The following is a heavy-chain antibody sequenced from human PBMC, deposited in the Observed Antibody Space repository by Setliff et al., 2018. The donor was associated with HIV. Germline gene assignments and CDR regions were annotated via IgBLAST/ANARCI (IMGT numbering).Heavy chain of an antibody. J-gene: IGHJ3*02. CDR3: AREGYSVDAFDI. Sequence: ASVKVSCKASGYTFTIYDITWVRQAPGQGLEWMGWISAYNGNTNYAQKLQGRVTMTTDTSTSTAYMELRSLRSVDPAVYYCAREGYSVDAFDIWGQGTMVTVSS. CDR1: GYTFTIYD. V-gene: IGHV1-18*01. CDR2: ISAYNGNT. D-gene: IGHD4-4*01.